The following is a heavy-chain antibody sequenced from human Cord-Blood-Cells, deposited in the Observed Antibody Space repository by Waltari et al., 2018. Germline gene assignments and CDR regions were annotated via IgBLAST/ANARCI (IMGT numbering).Heavy chain of an antibody. Sequence: QVQLQQWGAGLLKPSETLSLTCAVYGGSFSGSSWSWIRQPPGKGLEWIGEINHSGSTNYNPSLKSRVTISVDTSKNQFSLKLSSVTAADTAVYYCARGRPGDYWGQGTLVTVSS. J-gene: IGHJ4*02. V-gene: IGHV4-34*01. CDR1: GGSFSGSS. CDR2: INHSGST. CDR3: ARGRPGDY.